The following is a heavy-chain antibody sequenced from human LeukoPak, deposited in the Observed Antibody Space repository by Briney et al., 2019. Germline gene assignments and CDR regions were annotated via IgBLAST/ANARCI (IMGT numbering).Heavy chain of an antibody. D-gene: IGHD3-3*01. V-gene: IGHV3-23*01. Sequence: GGSLRLSCAASGFTFSSYAMSWVRQAPGKGLEWVSAISGSGGSTYYADSVKGRFTTSRDNSKNTLYLQMNSLRAEDTAVYYCAKGEMYYDFWRKLDYRGQGTLVTVSS. CDR3: AKGEMYYDFWRKLDY. CDR1: GFTFSSYA. J-gene: IGHJ4*02. CDR2: ISGSGGST.